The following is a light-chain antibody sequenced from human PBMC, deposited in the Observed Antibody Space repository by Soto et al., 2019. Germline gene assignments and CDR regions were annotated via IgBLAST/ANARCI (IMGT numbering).Light chain of an antibody. CDR1: QSVSNNY. V-gene: IGKV3-20*01. Sequence: EIVLTQSAGTLSLSPGERATLSCRASQSVSNNYLAWYQKKPGQAPRLLIYGASTRASDIPERFSGSGFGTDFTLTISRLEPEDFAVYYCQQYGSSPPYTFGQGTKLQIK. CDR2: GAS. CDR3: QQYGSSPPYT. J-gene: IGKJ2*01.